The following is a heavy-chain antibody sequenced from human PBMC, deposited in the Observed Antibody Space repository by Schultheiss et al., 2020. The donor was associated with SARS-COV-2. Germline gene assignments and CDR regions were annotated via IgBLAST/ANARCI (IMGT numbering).Heavy chain of an antibody. J-gene: IGHJ5*02. D-gene: IGHD6-19*01. Sequence: SETLSLTCTVSGGSISSYYWSWIRQPPGKGLEWIGYIYYSGSTNYNPSLKSRVTISVDTSKNQFSLKLSSVTAADTAVYYCARGTAVALSWFDPWGQGTLVTVSS. V-gene: IGHV4-59*08. CDR2: IYYSGST. CDR1: GGSISSYY. CDR3: ARGTAVALSWFDP.